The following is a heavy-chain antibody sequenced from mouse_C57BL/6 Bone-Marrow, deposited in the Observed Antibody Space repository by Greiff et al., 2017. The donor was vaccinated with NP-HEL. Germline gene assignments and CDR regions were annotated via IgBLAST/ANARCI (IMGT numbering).Heavy chain of an antibody. J-gene: IGHJ1*03. CDR3: AREGLRRGFDV. Sequence: VKLVESGAELARPGASVKLSCKASGYTFTSYGISWVKQRTGQGLEWIGEIYPRSGNTYYNEKFKGKATLTADKSSSTAYMELRSLTSEDSAVYFCAREGLRRGFDVWGTGTTVTVSS. V-gene: IGHV1-81*01. D-gene: IGHD2-2*01. CDR1: GYTFTSYG. CDR2: IYPRSGNT.